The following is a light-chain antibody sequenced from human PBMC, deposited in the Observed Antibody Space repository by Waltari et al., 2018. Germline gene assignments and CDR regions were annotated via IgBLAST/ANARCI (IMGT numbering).Light chain of an antibody. CDR1: QSLLHSNGYNY. CDR3: MQALQTPWT. Sequence: DIVXTQSPLSLPVTPXEPASXXCRSSQSLLHSNGYNYLDWYLQKPGQSPQLLIYLGSNRASGVPDRFSGSGSXTXXTLKISRVEAEDVGXYXCMQALQTPWTFGXXXKVEXK. J-gene: IGKJ1*01. CDR2: LGS. V-gene: IGKV2-28*01.